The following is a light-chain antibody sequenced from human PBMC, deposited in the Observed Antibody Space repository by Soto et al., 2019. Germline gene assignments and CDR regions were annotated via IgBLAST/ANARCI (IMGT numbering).Light chain of an antibody. CDR3: SSYAGSSNV. J-gene: IGLJ1*01. Sequence: QSALTQPPSASGSPGQSVAISCTGTSSDVGGYNYVSWYQQHPGKAPKLMIYEVNQRPSGVPDRFSGSKSGNTASLTVSGLQAEDEAEYYCSSYAGSSNVFGAGTKRTVL. CDR1: SSDVGGYNY. V-gene: IGLV2-8*01. CDR2: EVN.